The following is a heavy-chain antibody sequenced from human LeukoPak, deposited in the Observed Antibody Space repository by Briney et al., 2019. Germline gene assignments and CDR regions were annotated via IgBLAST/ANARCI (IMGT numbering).Heavy chain of an antibody. Sequence: GASVKVSCKASGYTFTGYYMHWVRQAPGQGLEWMGWINPNSGGTNYAQKFQGRVTMTRDTSISTAYMELSRLRSDDTAVYYCARGRPLDSSSWYEMPDYWGQGTLVTVSS. CDR2: INPNSGGT. D-gene: IGHD6-13*01. J-gene: IGHJ4*02. CDR1: GYTFTGYY. V-gene: IGHV1-2*02. CDR3: ARGRPLDSSSWYEMPDY.